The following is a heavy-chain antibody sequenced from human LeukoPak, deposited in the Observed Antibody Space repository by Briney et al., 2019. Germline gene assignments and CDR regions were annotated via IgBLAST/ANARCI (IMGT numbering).Heavy chain of an antibody. J-gene: IGHJ4*02. Sequence: GGSLRLSCAASGFTFSSYGMHWVRQAPGKGLEWVAVIWYDGSNKYYVDSVKGRFTISRDNSKNTLYLQMNSLRAEDTAVYYCARVGGGYSYGYDYWGQGTLVTVSS. CDR3: ARVGGGYSYGYDY. D-gene: IGHD5-18*01. CDR2: IWYDGSNK. V-gene: IGHV3-33*01. CDR1: GFTFSSYG.